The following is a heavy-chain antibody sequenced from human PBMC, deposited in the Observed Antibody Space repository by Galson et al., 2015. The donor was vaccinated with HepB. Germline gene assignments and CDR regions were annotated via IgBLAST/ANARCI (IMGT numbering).Heavy chain of an antibody. CDR2: ISSISSGI. V-gene: IGHV3-48*01. CDR1: GVTFSTYS. D-gene: IGHD4-23*01. CDR3: AKDTVEWLPGYFDY. Sequence: SLRLSCAASGVTFSTYSMNWVRQAPGKGLEWISYISSISSGIYYADSVKGRFTISRDNSKNTLYLQMNSLRGEDTAVYYCAKDTVEWLPGYFDYWGQGTLVTVSS. J-gene: IGHJ4*02.